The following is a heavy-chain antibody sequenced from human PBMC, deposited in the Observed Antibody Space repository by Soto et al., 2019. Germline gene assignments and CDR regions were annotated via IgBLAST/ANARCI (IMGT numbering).Heavy chain of an antibody. CDR1: GGSFSGYY. V-gene: IGHV4-34*01. J-gene: IGHJ6*03. Sequence: ASETLSLTCAVYGGSFSGYYWSWIRQPPGKGLEWIGEINHSGSTNYNPSLKSRVTISVDTSKNQFSLKLSSVTAADTAVYYCARGRGYCSGGSCYSILDREKKYYYYYMDVWGKGTTVTVSS. D-gene: IGHD2-15*01. CDR3: ARGRGYCSGGSCYSILDREKKYYYYYMDV. CDR2: INHSGST.